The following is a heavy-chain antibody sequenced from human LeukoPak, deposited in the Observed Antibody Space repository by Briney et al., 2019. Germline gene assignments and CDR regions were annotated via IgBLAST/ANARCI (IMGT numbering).Heavy chain of an antibody. CDR2: ICDSGDST. J-gene: IGHJ3*02. CDR1: GFTFSKYG. V-gene: IGHV3-23*01. D-gene: IGHD3-22*01. Sequence: GGSLRLSCAASGFTFSKYGMSWVRQAPGKGLEWVSAICDSGDSTDYADSVRGRFTISRDNSRNTLSLQMNSLRAEDTAIYYCAKAVGSSGYFSRDAFDIWGQGTMVTVSS. CDR3: AKAVGSSGYFSRDAFDI.